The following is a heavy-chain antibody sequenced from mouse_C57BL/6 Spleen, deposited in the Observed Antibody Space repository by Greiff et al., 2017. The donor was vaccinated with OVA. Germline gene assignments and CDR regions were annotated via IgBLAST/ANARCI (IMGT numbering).Heavy chain of an antibody. CDR2: IYPGDGDT. CDR1: GYAFSSYW. V-gene: IGHV1-80*01. CDR3: AKIWDPLYFDD. Sequence: VKLQQSGAELVKPGASVKISCKASGYAFSSYWMNWVKQRPGKGLEWIGQIYPGDGDTNYNGKFKGKATLTADKSSSTAYMQLSSLTTEDSAVYFCAKIWDPLYFDDWGQGTTLTVSS. D-gene: IGHD4-1*01. J-gene: IGHJ2*01.